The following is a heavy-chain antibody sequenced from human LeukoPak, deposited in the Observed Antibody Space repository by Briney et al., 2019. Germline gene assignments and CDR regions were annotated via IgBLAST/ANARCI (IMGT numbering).Heavy chain of an antibody. V-gene: IGHV3-30*03. CDR3: ARDSQGLVPASSRAYYYGMDV. Sequence: GRSLRLSCAASVFTFSSYGMHWVRQAPGKGLGWGAVISYEGSNKYYADSVKGRFTISRDNSKNTLYLQMNSLRAEDTAVYYCARDSQGLVPASSRAYYYGMDVWGKGTTVTVSS. J-gene: IGHJ6*04. D-gene: IGHD2-2*01. CDR2: ISYEGSNK. CDR1: VFTFSSYG.